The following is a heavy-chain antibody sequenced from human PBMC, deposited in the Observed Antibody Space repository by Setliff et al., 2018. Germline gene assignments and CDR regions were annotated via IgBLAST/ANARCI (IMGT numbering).Heavy chain of an antibody. Sequence: PGESLKISCAASGFPFRIYSMHWVRQAPGKGLEWVSSISYSSFHIVYADSVKGRFTISRDNAKSSLYLQMNSLSAEDTAIYYCASSRTWIPVLDYCGQGTLVTVSS. D-gene: IGHD5-18*01. J-gene: IGHJ4*02. CDR1: GFPFRIYS. CDR3: ASSRTWIPVLDY. CDR2: ISYSSFHI. V-gene: IGHV3-21*01.